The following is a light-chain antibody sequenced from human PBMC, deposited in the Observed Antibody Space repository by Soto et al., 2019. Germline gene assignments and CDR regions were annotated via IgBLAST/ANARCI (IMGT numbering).Light chain of an antibody. CDR3: QQRSNWPPIT. CDR2: DAS. V-gene: IGKV3-11*01. Sequence: ETVLTQSPATLSLSPGERATLSCRASQSVSSYLAWYQQKPGQAPRLLIYDASNRATGIPARFSGSGSGTDFTLTISSLEPEDFAVYYCQQRSNWPPITFGQGTRLVIK. CDR1: QSVSSY. J-gene: IGKJ5*01.